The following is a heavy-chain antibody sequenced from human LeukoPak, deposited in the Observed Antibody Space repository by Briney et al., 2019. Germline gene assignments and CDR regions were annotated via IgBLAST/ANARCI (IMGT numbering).Heavy chain of an antibody. D-gene: IGHD5/OR15-5a*01. CDR2: IIPILGIA. J-gene: IGHJ4*02. V-gene: IGHV1-69*04. Sequence: SVKVSCKASGGTFSSYAISWVRQAPGQGLEWMGRIIPILGIANYAQKFQGRVTITADKSTSTAYMELSSLRSDDTAVYYCARDPYSRISAWLFDYWGQGTLVTVSS. CDR1: GGTFSSYA. CDR3: ARDPYSRISAWLFDY.